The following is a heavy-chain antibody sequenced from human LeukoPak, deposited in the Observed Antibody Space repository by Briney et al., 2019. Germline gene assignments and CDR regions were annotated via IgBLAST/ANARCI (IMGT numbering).Heavy chain of an antibody. CDR1: GGTFSSYA. D-gene: IGHD3-10*01. J-gene: IGHJ6*02. CDR3: ARELLWFGELFHNYYYYGMDV. CDR2: NIPILGIA. V-gene: IGHV1-69*04. Sequence: SVKVSCKASGGTFSSYAISWVRQAPEQGLEWMGRNIPILGIANYAQKFQGRVTITADKSTSTAYMELSSLRSEDTAVYYCARELLWFGELFHNYYYYGMDVWGQGTTVTVSS.